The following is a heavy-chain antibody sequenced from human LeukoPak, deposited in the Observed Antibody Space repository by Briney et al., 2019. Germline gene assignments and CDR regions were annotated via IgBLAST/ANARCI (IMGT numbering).Heavy chain of an antibody. CDR3: ARVYGSGSYYNSGNWFDP. CDR2: IIPIFGTA. D-gene: IGHD3-10*01. CDR1: GGTFSSYA. J-gene: IGHJ5*02. Sequence: SVKVSCKASGGTFSSYAISWVRQAPGQGLEWMGGIIPIFGTANYAQKFQGRVTITADKSTSTAYMELSSLRSEDTAVYYCARVYGSGSYYNSGNWFDPWGQGTLVTVSS. V-gene: IGHV1-69*06.